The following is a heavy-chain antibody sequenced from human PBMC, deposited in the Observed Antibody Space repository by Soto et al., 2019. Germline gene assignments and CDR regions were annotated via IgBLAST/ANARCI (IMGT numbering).Heavy chain of an antibody. Sequence: EVQLLESGGGLVQPGGSLRLSCAASGFTFSTYAMSWVRQDPGKGLEWVSAISGSASSTYYADSVKGRFTISRDNSKNTLSLQKHSLRAEDTAVYYCAKNWDTTFSSSSHWGQGTLVSVSS. V-gene: IGHV3-23*01. D-gene: IGHD6-6*01. CDR2: ISGSASST. CDR1: GFTFSTYA. J-gene: IGHJ4*02. CDR3: AKNWDTTFSSSSH.